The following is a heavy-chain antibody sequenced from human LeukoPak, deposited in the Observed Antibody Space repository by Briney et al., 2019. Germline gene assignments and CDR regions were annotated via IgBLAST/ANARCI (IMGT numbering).Heavy chain of an antibody. D-gene: IGHD3-3*01. Sequence: GGSLRLSCAASGFTFSSYAMSWVRQAPGKGLEWVSAIINSGGSTYYADSVKGRFTVSRDNSKNTLYLQMNSLRAEDTAVYYCARGGFGVVITPFDYWGQGTLVTVSS. CDR2: IINSGGST. J-gene: IGHJ4*02. CDR1: GFTFSSYA. V-gene: IGHV3-23*01. CDR3: ARGGFGVVITPFDY.